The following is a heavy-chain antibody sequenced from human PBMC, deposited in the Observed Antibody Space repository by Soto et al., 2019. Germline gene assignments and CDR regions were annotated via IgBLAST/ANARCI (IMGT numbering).Heavy chain of an antibody. J-gene: IGHJ5*02. CDR2: IYYSGST. CDR3: ARDVADGCSGGSCYFDWFDP. V-gene: IGHV4-31*03. CDR1: GGSISSGGYY. D-gene: IGHD2-15*01. Sequence: SETLSLTCTVSGGSISSGGYYWSWIRQHPGKGLEWIGYIYYSGSTYYNPSLKSRVTISVDTSKNQFSLKLSSVTAADTAVYYCARDVADGCSGGSCYFDWFDPWGQGTLVTVSS.